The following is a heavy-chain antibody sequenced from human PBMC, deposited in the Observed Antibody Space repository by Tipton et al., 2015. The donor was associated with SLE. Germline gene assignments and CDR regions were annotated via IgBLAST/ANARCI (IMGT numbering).Heavy chain of an antibody. CDR1: GFIFSSYA. J-gene: IGHJ6*03. CDR2: IYSGDSST. D-gene: IGHD2-15*01. V-gene: IGHV3-23*03. CDR3: ARDMDETNSYYNMDA. Sequence: SLRLSCAASGFIFSSYAMSWVRQAPGKGLEWVSIIYSGDSSTDYADSVKGRFTISRDNSKNTLYLQMNSLRAENTAIYFCARDMDETNSYYNMDAWGKGAPVTVSS.